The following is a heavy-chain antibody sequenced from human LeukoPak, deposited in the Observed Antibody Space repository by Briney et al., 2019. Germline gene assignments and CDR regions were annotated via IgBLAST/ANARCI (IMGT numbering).Heavy chain of an antibody. CDR1: GGSISSYY. CDR3: ARHSRCAYSGDENAFDI. Sequence: SETLSLTCTVSGGSISSYYWSWIRQPPGKGLEWIGYIYNSGSTNYIPSLKGRFTISVDTSKNQFSLKLGSLTAAATAIYYCARHSRCAYSGDENAFDIWGQGAVVTVSS. J-gene: IGHJ3*02. D-gene: IGHD5-12*01. CDR2: IYNSGST. V-gene: IGHV4-59*08.